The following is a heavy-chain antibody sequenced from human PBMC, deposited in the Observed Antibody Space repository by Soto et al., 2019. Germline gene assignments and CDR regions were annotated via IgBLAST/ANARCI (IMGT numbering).Heavy chain of an antibody. CDR2: ISSSSSNI. J-gene: IGHJ4*02. D-gene: IGHD2-21*01. CDR3: ARGPHHYVEIATRPPLYYFDY. CDR1: GFTFSSYS. V-gene: IGHV3-48*02. Sequence: EVQLVESGGGLVQPGGSLRLSCAASGFTFSSYSMNWFRQAPGKGLEWVSDISSSSSNIYYADSLQGRFTISRDNAKNSLYLQMNSMRDEDTAVYYCARGPHHYVEIATRPPLYYFDYWGQGTLVTVSS.